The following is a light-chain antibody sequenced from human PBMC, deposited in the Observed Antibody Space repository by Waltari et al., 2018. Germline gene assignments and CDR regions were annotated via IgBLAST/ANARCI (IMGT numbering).Light chain of an antibody. CDR1: SSDVGSYNH. CDR3: CSYAGSSRGV. CDR2: DVT. J-gene: IGLJ1*01. Sequence: QSALTQPASVSGSPGPSITIPCTGTSSDVGSYNHLSWYQQYPDKVPKLLIYDVTKRPSGVSNRFSGFKSGNTASLTISGLQAEDEADYYCCSYAGSSRGVFGTGTKVTV. V-gene: IGLV2-23*02.